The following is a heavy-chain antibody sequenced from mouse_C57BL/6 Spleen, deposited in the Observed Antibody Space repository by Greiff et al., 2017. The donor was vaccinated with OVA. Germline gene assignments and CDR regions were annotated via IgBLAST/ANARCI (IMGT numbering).Heavy chain of an antibody. J-gene: IGHJ3*01. CDR3: ARSSWDVGAWFAY. CDR2: IYIGNGYT. V-gene: IGHV1-58*01. D-gene: IGHD4-1*01. CDR1: GYTFTSYG. Sequence: VQLKESGAELVRPGSSVKMSCKTSGYTFTSYGINWVKQRPGQGLEWIGYIYIGNGYTEYNEKFKGKATLTSDTSSSTAYMQLSILTSEDSAIYFCARSSWDVGAWFAYWGQGTLVTVSA.